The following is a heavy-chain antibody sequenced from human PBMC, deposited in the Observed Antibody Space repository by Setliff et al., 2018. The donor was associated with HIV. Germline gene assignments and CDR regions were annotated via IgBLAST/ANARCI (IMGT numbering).Heavy chain of an antibody. J-gene: IGHJ4*02. V-gene: IGHV5-51*01. CDR1: GYHFASYW. Sequence: GQSLKISCKGSGYHFASYWIGWVRQMPGKGLEWMGIIYPGDSNTKYSPSFQGPVTISADKSISTAYLQWRSLKVSDTAMYYWASGRKKNYDLFTGYYRILGVDFDYWGQGTLVTVSS. CDR2: IYPGDSNT. D-gene: IGHD3-9*01. CDR3: ASGRKKNYDLFTGYYRILGVDFDY.